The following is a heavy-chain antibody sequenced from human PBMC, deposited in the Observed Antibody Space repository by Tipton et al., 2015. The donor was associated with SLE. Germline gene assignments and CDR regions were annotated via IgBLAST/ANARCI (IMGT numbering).Heavy chain of an antibody. CDR2: IDENGSEK. CDR1: GFNLSSHW. CDR3: AREGIRGYSGYDFYFDY. J-gene: IGHJ4*02. D-gene: IGHD5-12*01. V-gene: IGHV3-7*01. Sequence: SLRLSCVTSGFNLSSHWMSWVRQAPGKGLEWVANIDENGSEKYYVDSVKGRFTISRDSAKTSLYLQMNSLRAEDTAVYFCAREGIRGYSGYDFYFDYWGQGTLVTVSS.